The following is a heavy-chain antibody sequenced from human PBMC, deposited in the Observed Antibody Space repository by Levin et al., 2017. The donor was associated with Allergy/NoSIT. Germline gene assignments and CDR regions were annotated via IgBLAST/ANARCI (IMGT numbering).Heavy chain of an antibody. J-gene: IGHJ4*02. V-gene: IGHV3-53*01. CDR2: IYNGGDT. CDR3: ARDSYSHY. D-gene: IGHD2-21*01. CDR1: GFAISSNY. Sequence: GGSLRLSCAASGFAISSNYMSWVRQAPGKGLEWVSIIYNGGDTYYADSVKGRFTISRDNSKNTLYLQMNSLRVEDTAVYYCARDSYSHYWGQGTLVTVSS.